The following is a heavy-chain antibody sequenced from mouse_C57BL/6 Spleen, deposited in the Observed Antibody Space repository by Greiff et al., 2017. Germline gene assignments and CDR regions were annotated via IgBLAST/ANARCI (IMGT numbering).Heavy chain of an antibody. CDR1: GFTFTDYY. CDR3: ARFDYGSSYVDWYCDV. Sequence: DVKLVESGGGLVQPGGSLSLSCAASGFTFTDYYMSWVRQPPGQALEWLGFIRNKANGYTTEYSASVKGRFTISRDNSQSILALQMNALRAEDSATYYCARFDYGSSYVDWYCDVWGTGTTVTVSS. J-gene: IGHJ1*03. CDR2: IRNKANGYTT. D-gene: IGHD1-1*01. V-gene: IGHV7-3*01.